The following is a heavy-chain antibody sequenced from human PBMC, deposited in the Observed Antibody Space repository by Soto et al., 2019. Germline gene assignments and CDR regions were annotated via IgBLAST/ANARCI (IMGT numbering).Heavy chain of an antibody. CDR2: INHSVST. J-gene: IGHJ6*02. CDR1: GGSVSGYY. Sequence: PXGTLSLTCAVYGGSVSGYYWSWIRQPPGKGLEWIGEINHSVSTNYNPSLNSRVTISVDTSKNQFSLKLSSVTAADTAVYYCARCPRSRTIFGVVIIQEHYYYGMDVWGQGTTVTVSS. V-gene: IGHV4-34*01. CDR3: ARCPRSRTIFGVVIIQEHYYYGMDV. D-gene: IGHD3-3*01.